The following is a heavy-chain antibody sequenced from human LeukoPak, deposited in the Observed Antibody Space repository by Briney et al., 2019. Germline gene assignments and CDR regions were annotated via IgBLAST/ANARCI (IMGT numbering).Heavy chain of an antibody. V-gene: IGHV3-33*01. CDR3: ARGGGYNYEGLDY. D-gene: IGHD5-24*01. CDR1: GFTFSSYG. J-gene: IGHJ4*02. Sequence: PGGSLRLSCAGTGFTFSSYGMHWVRQAPGKGLEWVAVIWYDGSNKYYADSVKGRFTISRDNSKNTLYLQMNSLRAEDTAVYYCARGGGYNYEGLDYWGQGTLVTVSS. CDR2: IWYDGSNK.